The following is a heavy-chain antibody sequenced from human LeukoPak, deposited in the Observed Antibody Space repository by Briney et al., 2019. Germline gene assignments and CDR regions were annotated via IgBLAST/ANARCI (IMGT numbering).Heavy chain of an antibody. CDR2: ISVYNGNT. D-gene: IGHD3-3*01. J-gene: IGHJ6*02. CDR3: ARVVVTIFGVNLYYYYGMDV. V-gene: IGHV1-18*01. Sequence: ASVKVSCKASGYTFTSYDISWVRQAPGQGLEWMGWISVYNGNTNYAQKLQGRVTMTTDTSTSTAYMELRSLRSDDTAVYYCARVVVTIFGVNLYYYYGMDVWGQGTTVTVSS. CDR1: GYTFTSYD.